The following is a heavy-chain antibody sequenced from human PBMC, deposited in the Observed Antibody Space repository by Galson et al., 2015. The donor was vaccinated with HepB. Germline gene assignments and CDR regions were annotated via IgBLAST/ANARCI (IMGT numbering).Heavy chain of an antibody. CDR3: ARSRSTMVRGGVEAFDI. J-gene: IGHJ3*02. Sequence: SVKVSYKASGGTFSSYAISWVRQAPGQGLEWMGGIIPIFGTANYAQKFQGRVTITADESTSTAYMELSSLRSEDTAVYYCARSRSTMVRGGVEAFDIWGQGTMVTVSS. D-gene: IGHD3-10*01. CDR2: IIPIFGTA. CDR1: GGTFSSYA. V-gene: IGHV1-69*13.